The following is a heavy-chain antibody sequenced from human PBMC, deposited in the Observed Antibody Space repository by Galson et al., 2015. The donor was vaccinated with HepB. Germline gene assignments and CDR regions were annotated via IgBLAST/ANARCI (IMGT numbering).Heavy chain of an antibody. CDR1: GGSISSTNYY. J-gene: IGHJ4*02. CDR2: IYYSGST. D-gene: IGHD6-19*01. V-gene: IGHV4-39*01. CDR3: ARQRYGSHDFDY. Sequence: ETLSLTCTVSGGSISSTNYYWGWIRQPPGKGLEWIGSIYYSGSTYYNPSLKSRVTISVDTSKNHFSLKLSSVTAADTAVYYCARQRYGSHDFDYWGQGILVTVSS.